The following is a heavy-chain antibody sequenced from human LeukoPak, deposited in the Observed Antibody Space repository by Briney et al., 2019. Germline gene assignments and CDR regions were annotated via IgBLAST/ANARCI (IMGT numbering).Heavy chain of an antibody. J-gene: IGHJ3*02. D-gene: IGHD6-13*01. V-gene: IGHV4-34*01. CDR3: ARGVSSSSQAGGAFDI. CDR2: INHSGST. CDR1: GGSFSGYY. Sequence: SETLSLTCAVYGGSFSGYYWSWIRQPPGKGLEWIGEINHSGSTNYNPSLKSRVTISVDTSKNQFSLKLSSVTAADTAVYYCARGVSSSSQAGGAFDIWGQGTMVTVSS.